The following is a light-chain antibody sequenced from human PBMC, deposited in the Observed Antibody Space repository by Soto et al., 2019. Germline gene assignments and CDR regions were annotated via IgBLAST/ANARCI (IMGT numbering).Light chain of an antibody. CDR2: RAS. V-gene: IGKV3-15*01. CDR1: QRVSSN. CDR3: QQDNNWPYT. J-gene: IGKJ2*01. Sequence: DIVMPQSPVTLSVSPGGSATLSCRASQRVSSNFAWYRQKPGQAPTLLIYRASTRATGIPARVSGSGSGTEFTLTISSLQSEDGTVDDGQQDNNWPYTGGQGTKLEIK.